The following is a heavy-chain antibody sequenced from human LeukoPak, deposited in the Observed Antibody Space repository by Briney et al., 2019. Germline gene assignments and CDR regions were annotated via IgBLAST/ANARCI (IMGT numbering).Heavy chain of an antibody. CDR1: GFTFSSYA. J-gene: IGHJ4*02. D-gene: IGHD3-9*01. CDR2: ISGSGGST. Sequence: RGSLRLSCAASGFTFSSYAMSWVRQAPGKGLEWVSAISGSGGSTYYADSVKGRFTISRDNSKNTLYLQMNSLRAEDTAVYYCARGPNFSPGDWLLTEFHYWGQGTLVTVSS. V-gene: IGHV3-23*01. CDR3: ARGPNFSPGDWLLTEFHY.